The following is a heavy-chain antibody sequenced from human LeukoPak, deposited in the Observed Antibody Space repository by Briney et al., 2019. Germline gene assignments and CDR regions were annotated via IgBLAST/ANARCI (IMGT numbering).Heavy chain of an antibody. CDR3: ARGHDYANYMDV. D-gene: IGHD4-17*01. CDR2: INGDASNT. J-gene: IGHJ6*03. Sequence: PGGSLRLSCAASGLTFNSYWMHWVRQVAGKGLVWVARINGDASNTTYADSVKGRFTISRDNAKNTLYLQMNSLRVDDTAVYYCARGHDYANYMDVWGKGTTVTVSS. V-gene: IGHV3-74*03. CDR1: GLTFNSYW.